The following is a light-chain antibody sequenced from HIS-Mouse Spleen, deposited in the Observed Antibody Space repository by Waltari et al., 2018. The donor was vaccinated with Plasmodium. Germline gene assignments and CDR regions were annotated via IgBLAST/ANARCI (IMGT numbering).Light chain of an antibody. CDR2: GAS. J-gene: IGKJ3*01. CDR3: QQYNNWSFT. Sequence: EIVMTQSPATLSVSPGERATLSCRASQSVSSNLAWYQQKPGQAPRLLIYGASTRATGITARFSGSASGTEFTLTISSLQSEDFAVYYCQQYNNWSFTFGPGTKVDIK. V-gene: IGKV3-15*01. CDR1: QSVSSN.